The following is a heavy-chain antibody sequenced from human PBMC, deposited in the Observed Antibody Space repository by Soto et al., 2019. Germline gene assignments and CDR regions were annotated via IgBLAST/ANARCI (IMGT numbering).Heavy chain of an antibody. CDR1: GYTFTSYG. CDR2: ISAYNGNT. CDR3: ARDFTLYGDPTTDFDY. Sequence: GASVKVSCKASGYTFTSYGISWVRQAPGQGLEWMGWISAYNGNTNYAQKLQGRVTMTTDTSTSTAYMELRSLRSDDTAVYYCARDFTLYGDPTTDFDYWGQGTLVTVSS. J-gene: IGHJ4*02. D-gene: IGHD4-17*01. V-gene: IGHV1-18*01.